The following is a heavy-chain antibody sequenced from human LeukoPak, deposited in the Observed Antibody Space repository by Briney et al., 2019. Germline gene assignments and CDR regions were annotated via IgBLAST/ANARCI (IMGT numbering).Heavy chain of an antibody. D-gene: IGHD3-22*01. Sequence: GGSLRLSCVASGFTFSSYAMSWVRQTPGKGLEWVSAISGGGSSTYYADSVKGRFTISRDNSKNTLYLQVNSLRAEDTAVYYCARDLYSTYYYDSSGYLGYWGQGTLVTVSS. CDR1: GFTFSSYA. CDR3: ARDLYSTYYYDSSGYLGY. J-gene: IGHJ4*02. V-gene: IGHV3-23*01. CDR2: ISGGGSST.